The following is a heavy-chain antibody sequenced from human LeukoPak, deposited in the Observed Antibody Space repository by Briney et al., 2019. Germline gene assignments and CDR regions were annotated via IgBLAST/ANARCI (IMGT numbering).Heavy chain of an antibody. J-gene: IGHJ4*02. CDR3: ARDSIQQQLVLEDRGYPYYFEH. CDR2: ISSSGNYI. D-gene: IGHD6-13*01. Sequence: GGSLRLSCAASRFTFSSYSMNWVRQAPGKGPEWVSSISSSGNYIYYADSVKGRFTISRDNAKNSLYLQMNSLRAEGTAVYYCARDSIQQQLVLEDRGYPYYFEHWGQGTLVTVSS. CDR1: RFTFSSYS. V-gene: IGHV3-21*01.